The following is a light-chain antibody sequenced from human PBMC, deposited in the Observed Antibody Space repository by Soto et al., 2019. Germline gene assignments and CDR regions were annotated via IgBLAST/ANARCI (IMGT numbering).Light chain of an antibody. J-gene: IGLJ2*01. CDR1: SGHSSYA. V-gene: IGLV4-69*01. CDR3: QTWGTGIGV. Sequence: QLVLTQSPSASASLGASVKLTCTLSSGHSSYAIAWHQQQPEKGPRYLMKLNSDGSHRKGDGIPDRFSGSSSGAEHYLTISSLQSEDEADYYRQTWGTGIGVFGGGTKLTVL. CDR2: LNSDGSH.